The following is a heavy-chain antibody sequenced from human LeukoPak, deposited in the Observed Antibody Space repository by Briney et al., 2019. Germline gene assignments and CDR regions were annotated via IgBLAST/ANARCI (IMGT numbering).Heavy chain of an antibody. CDR3: AAEDRINLWPKPSA. D-gene: IGHD2-15*01. CDR1: RVSISRGGYS. J-gene: IGHJ4*02. CDR2: IYLSGIP. V-gene: IGHV4-30-2*01. Sequence: TLSLTRALSRVSISRGGYSWSWIRPPPGKGLEWIGSIYLSGIPQHNPPLKSRVTISLDRSTNQFSLKLSSVTAAGTALYYCAAEDRINLWPKPSAWGEGTLVTVS.